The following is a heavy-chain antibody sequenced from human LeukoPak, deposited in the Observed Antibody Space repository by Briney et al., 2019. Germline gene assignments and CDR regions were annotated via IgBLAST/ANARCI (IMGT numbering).Heavy chain of an antibody. V-gene: IGHV3-7*01. Sequence: PGGSLRLSCAASGFTFTNYWMSWVRQAPGKGLEWVANIKQDGSEKYYVDSVKGRFTISRDNAKNSLYLQMNSLRAEDTAVYYCARPSGDYVWGSYRSWGQGTLVTVSS. J-gene: IGHJ4*02. CDR1: GFTFTNYW. CDR3: ARPSGDYVWGSYRS. D-gene: IGHD3-16*02. CDR2: IKQDGSEK.